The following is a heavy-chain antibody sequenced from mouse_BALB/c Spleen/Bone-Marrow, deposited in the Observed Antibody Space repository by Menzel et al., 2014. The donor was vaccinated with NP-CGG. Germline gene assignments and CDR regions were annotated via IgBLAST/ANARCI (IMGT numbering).Heavy chain of an antibody. CDR1: GFTFSSFG. CDR2: ISSGSSTX. D-gene: IGHD2-2*01. Sequence: EVMLVESGGGLVQPGGSRKLSCAASGFTFSSFGMHWVRQAPEKGLEWVAYISSGSSTXXYADTVKGRFTISRDNPKNTLSLQMTSLRSEDTAMYYCARSSYGYDRQAYFFDYWGQGTTLTVSS. V-gene: IGHV5-17*02. CDR3: ARSSYGYDRQAYFFDY. J-gene: IGHJ2*01.